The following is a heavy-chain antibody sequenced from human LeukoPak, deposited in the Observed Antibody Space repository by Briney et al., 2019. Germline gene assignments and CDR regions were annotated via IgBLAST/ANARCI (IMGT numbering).Heavy chain of an antibody. CDR1: GFTFSSYA. Sequence: GGSLRLSCAASGFTFSSYAMHWVRQAPGKGLEWVAVISYDGSNKYYADSVKGRFTISRDNSKNTLYLQMNSLRAEDTAVYYCAKDSGYGDHPDYYYYGMDVWGQGTTVTVSS. V-gene: IGHV3-30-3*01. CDR2: ISYDGSNK. J-gene: IGHJ6*02. CDR3: AKDSGYGDHPDYYYYGMDV. D-gene: IGHD4-17*01.